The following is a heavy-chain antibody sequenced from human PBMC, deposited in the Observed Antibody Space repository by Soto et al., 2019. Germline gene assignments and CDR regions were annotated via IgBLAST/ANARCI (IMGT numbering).Heavy chain of an antibody. J-gene: IGHJ6*02. CDR2: VNPSRVST. Sequence: ASLNVSCKSSGYTFTSYYIHWVRQAPGQGLESVGVVNPSRVSTIYAQKVQFTVTMTRETSTSTVYMELISLSSEHTAVSYCAKGSVAPDYYYGMAVWRQGTTVTVSS. V-gene: IGHV1-46*01. D-gene: IGHD5-12*01. CDR3: AKGSVAPDYYYGMAV. CDR1: GYTFTSYY.